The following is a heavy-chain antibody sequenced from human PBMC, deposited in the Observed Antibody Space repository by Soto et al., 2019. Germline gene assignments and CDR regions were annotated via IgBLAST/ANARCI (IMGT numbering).Heavy chain of an antibody. CDR1: GEGGSNNSVA. Sequence: SQTLSVTCAVSGEGGSNNSVAWDWVRQSPSRGLEWLGRTYYRSKWHYDYAPSVRSRITINPDTSMNHFSLQLNSVSPEDAAVYYCARTLRGRGVKYFDDWGQGTLVTVSS. J-gene: IGHJ4*02. D-gene: IGHD3-10*01. V-gene: IGHV6-1*01. CDR3: ARTLRGRGVKYFDD. CDR2: TYYRSKWHY.